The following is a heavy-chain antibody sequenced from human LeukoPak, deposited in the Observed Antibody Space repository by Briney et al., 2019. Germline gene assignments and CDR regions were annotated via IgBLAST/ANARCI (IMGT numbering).Heavy chain of an antibody. V-gene: IGHV4-34*01. CDR3: ARGRSESTYYFDY. D-gene: IGHD2-2*01. Sequence: SETLSLTCAVYGGSFSGYYWSWVRQPPGKGLEWIGEINHSGSTNYNPPLKSRVTISVDTSKNQFSLKLSSVTAADTAVYYCARGRSESTYYFDYWGQGTLVTVSS. J-gene: IGHJ4*02. CDR1: GGSFSGYY. CDR2: INHSGST.